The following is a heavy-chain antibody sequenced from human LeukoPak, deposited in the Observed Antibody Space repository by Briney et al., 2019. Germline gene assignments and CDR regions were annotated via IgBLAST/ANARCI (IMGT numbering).Heavy chain of an antibody. CDR3: ARARRSYDSSGYYYVSPFDY. Sequence: SETLSLTCAVYGGSFSGYYWSWIRQPPGKGLEWIGEINHSGSTNYNPSLKSRVTISVDTSKNQFSLTLSSVTAADTAVYYCARARRSYDSSGYYYVSPFDYWGQGTLVTVSS. J-gene: IGHJ4*02. V-gene: IGHV4-34*01. CDR1: GGSFSGYY. D-gene: IGHD3-22*01. CDR2: INHSGST.